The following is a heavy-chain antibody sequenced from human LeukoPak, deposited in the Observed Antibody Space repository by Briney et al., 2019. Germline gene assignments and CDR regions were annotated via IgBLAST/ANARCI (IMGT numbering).Heavy chain of an antibody. D-gene: IGHD1-26*01. CDR3: ARVIVGVPGYFDL. CDR2: ISSSSSYI. J-gene: IGHJ2*01. V-gene: IGHV3-21*01. CDR1: GFTFSSYS. Sequence: GGSLRLSCAASGFTFSSYSMNWVRQAPGKGLEWVSSISSSSSYIYYADSVKGRFTISRDNAKNSLYLQMNSLRAEDTAVYYCARVIVGVPGYFDLWGRGTLVTVSS.